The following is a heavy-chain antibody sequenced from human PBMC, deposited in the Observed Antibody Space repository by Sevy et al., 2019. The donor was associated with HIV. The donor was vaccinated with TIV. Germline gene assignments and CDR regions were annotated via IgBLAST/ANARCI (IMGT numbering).Heavy chain of an antibody. CDR3: AKGDFYYDSSGYYLFDY. V-gene: IGHV3-23*01. J-gene: IGHJ4*02. Sequence: GGSLRLSCAASGFTFSGYAMSWVRQAPGKGLEWVSGISGSGDNSYYADSVKGRFTISRDNSKNTLYLQMNILRVEDTAVYYCAKGDFYYDSSGYYLFDYWGQGTLVTVSS. D-gene: IGHD3-22*01. CDR1: GFTFSGYA. CDR2: ISGSGDNS.